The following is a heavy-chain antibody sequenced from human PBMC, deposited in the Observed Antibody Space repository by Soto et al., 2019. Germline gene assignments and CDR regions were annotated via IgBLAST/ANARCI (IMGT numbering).Heavy chain of an antibody. V-gene: IGHV6-1*01. CDR2: TYYRSKWYN. D-gene: IGHD2-21*01. J-gene: IGHJ6*02. CDR3: AGVASFRGMDV. Sequence: PSQTLSLTCVISGNSVSSNSAAWIWIRQSPSRGLEWLGRTYYRSKWYNDYAVSVKSRITINPDTSKNQFSLHLDSVIPEDTAVYYCAGVASFRGMDVCGQGPPVTVYS. CDR1: GNSVSSNSAA.